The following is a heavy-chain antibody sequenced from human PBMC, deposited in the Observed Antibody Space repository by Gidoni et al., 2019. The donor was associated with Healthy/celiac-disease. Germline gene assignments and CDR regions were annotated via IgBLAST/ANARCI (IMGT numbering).Heavy chain of an antibody. V-gene: IGHV4-31*03. CDR1: GGSISSGGYY. CDR3: ARHVRTSSWTLFDP. CDR2: IYYSVST. Sequence: QVQLQESGPGRVKPSQTLSLTCTVSGGSISSGGYYWSWIRQHPGKGLEWIGYIYYSVSTSYNPSLKSRVTISVDTSKNQFSLKLSSVTAADTAVYYCARHVRTSSWTLFDPWGQGTLVTVSS. D-gene: IGHD6-13*01. J-gene: IGHJ5*02.